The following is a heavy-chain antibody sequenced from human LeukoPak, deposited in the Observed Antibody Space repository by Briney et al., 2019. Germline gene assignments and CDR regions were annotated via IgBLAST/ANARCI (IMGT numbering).Heavy chain of an antibody. J-gene: IGHJ4*02. V-gene: IGHV3-53*01. CDR3: ARTYSSGWYYY. Sequence: GGSLRLSCAASGFTVSSNYMSWVRQAPGKGLEWVSVIYSGGSTYYADSVKGRFTISRDNSKNTLYLQMNSLRAEDTAVYYCARTYSSGWYYYWGQGTLVTVSS. CDR1: GFTVSSNY. CDR2: IYSGGST. D-gene: IGHD6-19*01.